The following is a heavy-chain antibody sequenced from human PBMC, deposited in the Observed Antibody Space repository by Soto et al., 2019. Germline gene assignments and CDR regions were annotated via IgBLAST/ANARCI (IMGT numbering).Heavy chain of an antibody. Sequence: QVQVVESGGGVVQPGRSLKLSCAASGFTFSNFGMHWVRQAPGKGLEWVAVIWHDGKEKYYADSAKGRSTISRDNSKNTLYLQMNILRAEDTAVYYCARDPGQDEAMDYWGQGTLVTVSS. CDR1: GFTFSNFG. CDR2: IWHDGKEK. J-gene: IGHJ4*02. V-gene: IGHV3-33*01. CDR3: ARDPGQDEAMDY.